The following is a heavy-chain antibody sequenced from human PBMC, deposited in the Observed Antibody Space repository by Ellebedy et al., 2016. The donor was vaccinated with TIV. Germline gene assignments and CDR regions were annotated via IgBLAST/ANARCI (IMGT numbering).Heavy chain of an antibody. D-gene: IGHD2-21*02. V-gene: IGHV3-15*01. CDR2: IKSKTDGGTT. CDR3: TTGIGVVTAINGGDY. Sequence: PGGSLRLSCAASGFTFSNAWMSWVRQAPGKGLEWVGRIKSKTDGGTTDYAAPVKGRFTISRDDSKNTLYLQMNSLKTEDTAVYYCTTGIGVVTAINGGDYWGQGTLVTVSS. CDR1: GFTFSNAW. J-gene: IGHJ4*02.